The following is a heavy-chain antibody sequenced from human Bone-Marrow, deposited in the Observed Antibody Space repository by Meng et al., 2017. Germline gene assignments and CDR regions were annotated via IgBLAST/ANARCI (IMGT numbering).Heavy chain of an antibody. Sequence: GESLKISCAASGFTFSSYAMSWVRQAPGKGLEWVANIKQDGSEKYYVDSVKGRFTISRDNAKNSLYLQMNSLRAEDTAVYYCASQEDAFDIWGQGTMVTVSS. J-gene: IGHJ3*02. CDR2: IKQDGSEK. V-gene: IGHV3-7*01. CDR1: GFTFSSYA. CDR3: ASQEDAFDI.